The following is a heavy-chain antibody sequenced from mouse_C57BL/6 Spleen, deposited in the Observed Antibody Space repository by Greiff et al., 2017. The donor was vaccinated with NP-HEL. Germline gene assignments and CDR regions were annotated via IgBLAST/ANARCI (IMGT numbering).Heavy chain of an antibody. D-gene: IGHD2-1*01. V-gene: IGHV1-80*01. CDR3: ARGIGNLYYAMDY. Sequence: VKLMESGAELVKPGASVKISCKASGYAFSSYWMNWVKQRPGKGLEWIGQIYPGDGDTNYNGKFKGKATLTADKSSSTAYMQLSSLTSEDSAVYFCARGIGNLYYAMDYWGQGTSVTVSS. CDR1: GYAFSSYW. CDR2: IYPGDGDT. J-gene: IGHJ4*01.